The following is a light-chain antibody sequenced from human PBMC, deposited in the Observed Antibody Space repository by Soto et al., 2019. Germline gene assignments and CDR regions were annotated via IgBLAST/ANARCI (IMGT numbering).Light chain of an antibody. Sequence: EIVMTQSPAILSVSPGDRATLSCRAGQSVSNNLAWYQQKPGQTPRLVIYGASNRATGVPARFSGSGSGTDFTLTISSLQSEDFAVYYCQQYYTTPRTFGQGTKVEI. CDR3: QQYYTTPRT. CDR1: QSVSNN. CDR2: GAS. J-gene: IGKJ1*01. V-gene: IGKV3-15*01.